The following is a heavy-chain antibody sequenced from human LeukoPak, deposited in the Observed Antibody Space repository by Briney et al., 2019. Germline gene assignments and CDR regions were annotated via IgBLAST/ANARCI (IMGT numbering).Heavy chain of an antibody. J-gene: IGHJ6*02. CDR1: GYTFTSYG. Sequence: ASVKVSCKASGYTFTSYGISWVRQAPGQGLEWMGWISAYNGKTNYAQKLQGRVTMTTDTSTSTAYMELRSLRSDDTAVYYCARDSAYSSGWYHYGMDVWGQGTTVTVSS. CDR2: ISAYNGKT. D-gene: IGHD6-19*01. V-gene: IGHV1-18*01. CDR3: ARDSAYSSGWYHYGMDV.